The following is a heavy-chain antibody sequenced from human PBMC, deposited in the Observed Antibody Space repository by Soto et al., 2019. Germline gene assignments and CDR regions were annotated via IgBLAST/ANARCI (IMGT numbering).Heavy chain of an antibody. CDR3: VKDMGQAAVGIRYPYGLDV. CDR2: LSSNGIGT. J-gene: IGHJ6*02. CDR1: GFTVSSFG. Sequence: GGSLRLSCSGSGFTVSSFGMHWVRQAPGKGLEHVSTLSSNGIGTYYADSVKGRFTFSRDTSKNTLYLQRSSLRTEDTAVYYCVKDMGQAAVGIRYPYGLDVWGLGTTVTVSS. V-gene: IGHV3-64D*06. D-gene: IGHD6-13*01.